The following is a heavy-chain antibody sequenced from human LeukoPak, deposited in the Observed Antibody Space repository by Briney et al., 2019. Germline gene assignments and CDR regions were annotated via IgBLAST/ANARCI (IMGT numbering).Heavy chain of an antibody. V-gene: IGHV3-74*01. CDR2: INYDGSDT. CDR1: AFTFSSYW. CDR3: QRDFMTAAGIH. Sequence: GGSLRLSCAASAFTFSSYWMHWVRQAPGKGLVWVSGINYDGSDTRYADTVKGRFTISRDNAKNTLYLQINSLRAEDTAVYYCQRDFMTAAGIHWGQGTLVTVSS. J-gene: IGHJ4*02. D-gene: IGHD6-13*01.